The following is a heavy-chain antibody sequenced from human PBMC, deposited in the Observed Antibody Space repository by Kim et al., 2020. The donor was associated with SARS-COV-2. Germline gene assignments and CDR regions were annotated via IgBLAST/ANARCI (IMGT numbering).Heavy chain of an antibody. V-gene: IGHV3-23*01. CDR3: AKDGFGELSYYYYGMDV. D-gene: IGHD3-10*01. J-gene: IGHJ6*02. Sequence: VKGRFTISRENSKNTLDLQMNSLRVEDTAVYYCAKDGFGELSYYYYGMDVWGQGTTVTVSS.